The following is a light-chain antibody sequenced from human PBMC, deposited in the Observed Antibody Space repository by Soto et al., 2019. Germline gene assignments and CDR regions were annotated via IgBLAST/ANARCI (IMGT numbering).Light chain of an antibody. V-gene: IGKV3-11*01. CDR1: QSIYFY. CDR2: DTS. J-gene: IGKJ2*01. CDR3: LQRSIWPYT. Sequence: EIVLTQSPATLSLSPGGRATLSCRASQSIYFYLAWYKQKGDQAPRLLIYDTSHRATGIPARFSGSGSETDFTLTISSLEPEDFAVYYCLQRSIWPYTFGQGTKVDIK.